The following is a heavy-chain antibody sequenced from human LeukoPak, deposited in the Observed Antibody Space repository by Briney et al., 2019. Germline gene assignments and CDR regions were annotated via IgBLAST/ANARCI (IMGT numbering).Heavy chain of an antibody. CDR1: GFTFSNAW. V-gene: IGHV3-15*01. J-gene: IGHJ4*02. CDR3: VWHYFDY. Sequence: GGSLRLSCATSGFTFSNAWMSWARQAPGKGLEWVGRIKNKADGGTTDYTVPVKGRFTIARDDAKNTLYLQMDSLISEDTAIYYCVWHYFDYWGQGALVTVSS. CDR2: IKNKADGGTT. D-gene: IGHD3-16*01.